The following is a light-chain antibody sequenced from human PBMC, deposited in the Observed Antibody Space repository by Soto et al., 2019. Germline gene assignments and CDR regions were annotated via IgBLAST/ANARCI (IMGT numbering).Light chain of an antibody. CDR1: QSVNIN. V-gene: IGKV3-15*01. CDR2: GSS. CDR3: QQYNKWPHT. Sequence: EIVMTQSPATLSVSPGGRATLSCRASQSVNINLAWYQQKPGQSPRLLVYGSSTIATGSPARFSGRGSGTEFTLTISGLQFEDFAVYYCQQYNKWPHTFGQGTKVEIK. J-gene: IGKJ2*01.